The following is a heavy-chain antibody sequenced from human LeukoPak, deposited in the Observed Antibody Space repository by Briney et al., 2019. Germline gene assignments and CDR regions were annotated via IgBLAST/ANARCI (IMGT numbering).Heavy chain of an antibody. J-gene: IGHJ4*02. Sequence: GASVKVSCKASGDSFTSYGVFWVRQAPGQGLEWMGWISAFNGDTKNAQKFQDRITMTTETSTNTAYMELRSLKSDDTAVYYCASRGYFGYDYGNYLANWGQGMLVTVSS. CDR1: GDSFTSYG. D-gene: IGHD5-12*01. CDR2: ISAFNGDT. V-gene: IGHV1-18*01. CDR3: ASRGYFGYDYGNYLAN.